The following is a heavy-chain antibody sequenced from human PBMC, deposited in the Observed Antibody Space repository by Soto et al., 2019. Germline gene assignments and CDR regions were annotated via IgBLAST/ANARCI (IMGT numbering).Heavy chain of an antibody. J-gene: IGHJ6*02. CDR3: ARGSDRYYSSSDLKGGMDV. CDR2: IIPIFGTA. CDR1: GGTFSSYA. V-gene: IGHV1-69*01. D-gene: IGHD6-13*01. Sequence: QVQLVQSGAEVKKPGSSVKVSCKASGGTFSSYAISWVRQAPGQGLEWMGGIIPIFGTANYAQKFQGRVTITADESTSTAYMEIGSLRSEDTAVYYCARGSDRYYSSSDLKGGMDVWGQGTTVTVSS.